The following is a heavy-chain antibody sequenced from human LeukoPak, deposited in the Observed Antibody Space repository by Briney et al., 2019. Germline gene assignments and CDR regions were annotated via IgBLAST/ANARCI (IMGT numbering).Heavy chain of an antibody. CDR2: IYSGGST. CDR3: AREMYCSGGSCYEDAFDI. D-gene: IGHD2-15*01. V-gene: IGHV3-66*01. Sequence: GGSLRLSCAASGFTVSNKYMSWVRQAPGRGLEWVSVIYSGGSTYYADSVKGRFSISRDKSKNTLYLQMNSLRAEDTALYYCAREMYCSGGSCYEDAFDIWGQGTMVTVSS. J-gene: IGHJ3*02. CDR1: GFTVSNKY.